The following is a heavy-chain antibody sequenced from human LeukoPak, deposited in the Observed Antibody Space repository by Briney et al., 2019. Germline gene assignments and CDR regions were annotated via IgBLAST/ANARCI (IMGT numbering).Heavy chain of an antibody. J-gene: IGHJ4*02. D-gene: IGHD3-22*01. V-gene: IGHV4-31*11. Sequence: SETLSLTCAVSGGSISSGGYYWSWIRQHPGKGLEWIGYIYYSGSTYYNPSLKSRVTISVDTSKNQFSLKLSSVTAADTAVYYCARGGGEGYYDSSGYYYPFDYWGQGTLVTVSS. CDR1: GGSISSGGYY. CDR3: ARGGGEGYYDSSGYYYPFDY. CDR2: IYYSGST.